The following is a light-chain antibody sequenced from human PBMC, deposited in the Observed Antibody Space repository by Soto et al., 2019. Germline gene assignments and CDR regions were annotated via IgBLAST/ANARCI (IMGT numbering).Light chain of an antibody. V-gene: IGLV9-49*01. Sequence: QLVLTQPPSASASLGVSVTLTCTLSSGDSNYKVDWYQQRPGKGPRFVMRVGTGGIVGSKGDGIPDRFSVLGSGLNRYLTIKNIQEEDESDYHCGADHGSGSNFVWVFGGGTKLTVL. CDR2: VGTGGIVG. CDR1: SGDSNYK. CDR3: GADHGSGSNFVWV. J-gene: IGLJ3*02.